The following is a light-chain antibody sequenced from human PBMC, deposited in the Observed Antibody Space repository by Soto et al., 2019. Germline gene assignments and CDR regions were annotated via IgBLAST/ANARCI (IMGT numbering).Light chain of an antibody. V-gene: IGLV2-11*01. CDR2: DVS. CDR3: CSYAGSYTYV. CDR1: SSDVGGYNY. J-gene: IGLJ1*01. Sequence: QSVLTQPRSVSGSPGQSVTISCTGTSSDVGGYNYVSWYQQHPGKAPKLMIYDVSNRPSGVPDRFSGSKSGNTASLTIPGLQAEDESDYYCCSYAGSYTYVFGTGTKVTVL.